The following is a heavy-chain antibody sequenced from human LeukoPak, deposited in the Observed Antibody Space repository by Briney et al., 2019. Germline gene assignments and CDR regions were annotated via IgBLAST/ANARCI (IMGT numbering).Heavy chain of an antibody. J-gene: IGHJ4*02. CDR3: ARARDGSYDY. D-gene: IGHD1-26*01. CDR1: GFTFSSYE. V-gene: IGHV3-48*03. Sequence: GGSLRLSCAASGFTFSSYEMNWVRQAPGKGLEWVSYISSSGSSIYYAASVKGRFTISRDNAKNSLYLQLNSLRVEDTAVYYCARARDGSYDYWGQGTLVTVSS. CDR2: ISSSGSSI.